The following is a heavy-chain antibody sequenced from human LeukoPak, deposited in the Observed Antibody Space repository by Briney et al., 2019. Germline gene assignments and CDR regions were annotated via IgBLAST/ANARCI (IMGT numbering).Heavy chain of an antibody. CDR2: ISSTGSTI. CDR1: GFTFSDYY. J-gene: IGHJ3*02. D-gene: IGHD3-10*01. V-gene: IGHV3-11*01. Sequence: PGGSLRLSCAASGFTFSDYYMSWIRQAPGKGLEWVSYISSTGSTIYYAASVKGRYNISRDNAKNSLYLEMNSLRAEDTAVYYRARDLSGSGNNDAFDIWGQGTMVTVSS. CDR3: ARDLSGSGNNDAFDI.